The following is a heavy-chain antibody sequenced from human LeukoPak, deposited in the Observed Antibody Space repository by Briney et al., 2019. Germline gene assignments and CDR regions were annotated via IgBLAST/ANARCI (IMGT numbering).Heavy chain of an antibody. D-gene: IGHD2-2*01. CDR1: GFKFDDYG. CDR3: ARDLWDIVVVPAAMYMAY. J-gene: IGHJ4*02. CDR2: ISYDGSNK. V-gene: IGHV3-30*03. Sequence: GGSLRLSCAASGFKFDDYGMSWVRQAPGKGLEWVAVISYDGSNKYYADSVKGRFTISRDNSKNTLYLQMNSLRAEDTAVYYCARDLWDIVVVPAAMYMAYWGQGTLVTVSS.